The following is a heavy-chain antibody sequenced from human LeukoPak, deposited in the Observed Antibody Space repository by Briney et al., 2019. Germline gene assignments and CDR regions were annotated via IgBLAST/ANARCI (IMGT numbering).Heavy chain of an antibody. J-gene: IGHJ4*02. Sequence: GRSLRLSCAASGFSFDDYAMHWVRQSPRKGLEWDAGITWNSDFTALADSVKGRFTISRDNANNSVYLHMNTLTPDDTAVYYCTKDVADYVWGDYRHFDMWGQGTLVTVSA. CDR2: ITWNSDFT. D-gene: IGHD3-16*02. CDR3: TKDVADYVWGDYRHFDM. V-gene: IGHV3-9*01. CDR1: GFSFDDYA.